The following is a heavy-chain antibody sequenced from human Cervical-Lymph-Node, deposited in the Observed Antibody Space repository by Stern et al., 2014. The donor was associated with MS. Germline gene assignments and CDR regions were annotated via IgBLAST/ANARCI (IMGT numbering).Heavy chain of an antibody. CDR3: GAGPGGAAIDY. J-gene: IGHJ4*02. CDR2: ISYDGTNK. CDR1: GFIFGDHT. V-gene: IGHV3-30*04. Sequence: QVQLVQSGGGVVQPGRSLRLSCAASGFIFGDHTMHWVRQAPGKGLEGLTVISYDGTNKYYADSVKGRFTISRDNSKNTLYLQMNSLRVDDTAVYYCGAGPGGAAIDYWGQGTLVTVSS. D-gene: IGHD1-26*01.